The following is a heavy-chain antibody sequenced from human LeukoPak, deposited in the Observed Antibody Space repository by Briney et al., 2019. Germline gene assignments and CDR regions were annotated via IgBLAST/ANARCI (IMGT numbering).Heavy chain of an antibody. CDR2: ISCYNGDT. Sequence: GASVKVSCKASGYPFNKHGISWVRQAPGQGLEWMGWISCYNGDTHYAQKFQGRVTMTTDTSTTTAYMELRSLRSDDTALYYCARDPTNTSGRYAYFDYWGQGTLVTVSS. D-gene: IGHD6-19*01. CDR1: GYPFNKHG. CDR3: ARDPTNTSGRYAYFDY. J-gene: IGHJ4*02. V-gene: IGHV1-18*01.